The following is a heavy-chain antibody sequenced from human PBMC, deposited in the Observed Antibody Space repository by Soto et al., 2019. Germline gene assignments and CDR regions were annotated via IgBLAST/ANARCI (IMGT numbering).Heavy chain of an antibody. D-gene: IGHD2-21*02. J-gene: IGHJ4*02. CDR1: GYTFTSYA. V-gene: IGHV1-3*01. CDR2: INAGNGNT. Sequence: QVQLVQSGAEVKKPGASVKVSCKASGYTFTSYAMHWVRQAPGQRLEWMGWINAGNGNTKYSQKFQGRGTITRDPSASTAYMELSSLRSEDTAVYCCARVVSSAYCGGDCSDFDYWGQGTLVTVSS. CDR3: ARVVSSAYCGGDCSDFDY.